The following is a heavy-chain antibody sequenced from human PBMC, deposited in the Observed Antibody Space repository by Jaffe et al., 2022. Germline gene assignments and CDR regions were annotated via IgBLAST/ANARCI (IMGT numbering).Heavy chain of an antibody. J-gene: IGHJ6*03. CDR2: MNPNSGNT. CDR3: ARGLSAVQGYYYYYMDV. Sequence: QVQLVQSGAEVKKPGASVKVSCKASGYTFTSYDINWVRQATGQGLEWMGWMNPNSGNTGYAQKFQGRVTMTRNTSISTAYMELSSLRSEDTAVYYCARGLSAVQGYYYYYMDVWGKGTTVTVSS. D-gene: IGHD3-10*01. CDR1: GYTFTSYD. V-gene: IGHV1-8*01.